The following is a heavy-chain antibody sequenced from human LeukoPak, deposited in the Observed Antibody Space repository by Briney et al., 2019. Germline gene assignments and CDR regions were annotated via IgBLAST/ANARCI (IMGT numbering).Heavy chain of an antibody. CDR2: INHSGST. J-gene: IGHJ4*02. D-gene: IGHD6-19*01. CDR1: GGSISSSSYY. Sequence: SETLSLTCTVSGGSISSSSYYWSWIRQPPGKGLEWIGEINHSGSTNYNPSLKSRVTISVDTSKNQFSLKLSSVTAADTAVYYCARRKRRGGYGIHLGSGWFYYFDYWGQGTLVTVSS. CDR3: ARRKRRGGYGIHLGSGWFYYFDY. V-gene: IGHV4-39*07.